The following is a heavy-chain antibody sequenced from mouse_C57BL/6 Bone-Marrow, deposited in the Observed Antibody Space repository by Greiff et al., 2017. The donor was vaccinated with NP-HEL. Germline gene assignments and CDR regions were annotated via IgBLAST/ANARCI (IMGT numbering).Heavy chain of an antibody. V-gene: IGHV5-6*01. CDR2: ISSGGSYT. D-gene: IGHD2-4*01. J-gene: IGHJ3*01. CDR3: ARRDYDYDGAWFAY. Sequence: EVQVVESGGDLVKPGGSLKLSCAASGFTFSSYGMSWVRQTPDKRLEWVATISSGGSYTYYPDSVKGRFTISRDNAKNTLYLQMSSLKSEDTAMYYCARRDYDYDGAWFAYWGQGTLVTVSA. CDR1: GFTFSSYG.